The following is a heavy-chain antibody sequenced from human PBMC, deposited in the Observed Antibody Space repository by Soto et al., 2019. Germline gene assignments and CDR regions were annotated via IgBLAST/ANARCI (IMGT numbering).Heavy chain of an antibody. Sequence: PWGSLRLSCAASGFSVSFYSMHFFRQAPCKGLEWVAAMSFDGNSKYFADSVKRRFKISRDTSKNTWSLEMESLGVEDSALYHCTRGRSMSANDDFENWGQGTQVTVSS. CDR1: GFSVSFYS. J-gene: IGHJ4*02. V-gene: IGHV3-30-3*01. D-gene: IGHD2-21*01. CDR3: TRGRSMSANDDFEN. CDR2: MSFDGNSK.